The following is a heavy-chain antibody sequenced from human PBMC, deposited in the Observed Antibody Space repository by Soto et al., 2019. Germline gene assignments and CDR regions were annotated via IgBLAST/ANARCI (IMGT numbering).Heavy chain of an antibody. Sequence: GGSLRLSCAASGFTFSSYAMSWVRQAPGKGLEWVSAISGSGGSTYYADSVKGRFTISRDNSKNTLYLQMNSLRAEDTAVYYCAKALRNEYQLYERYYYYYMDVWGKGTTVTVSS. CDR1: GFTFSSYA. CDR2: ISGSGGST. D-gene: IGHD2-2*01. CDR3: AKALRNEYQLYERYYYYYMDV. J-gene: IGHJ6*03. V-gene: IGHV3-23*01.